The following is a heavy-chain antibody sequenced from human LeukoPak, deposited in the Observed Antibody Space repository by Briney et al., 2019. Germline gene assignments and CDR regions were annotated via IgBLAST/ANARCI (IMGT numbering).Heavy chain of an antibody. J-gene: IGHJ5*02. CDR3: VKDWGPVAATLS. CDR2: MSHDGSHK. D-gene: IGHD2-15*01. V-gene: IGHV3-30*18. Sequence: GRSLRPSCAASGFTFSTYAMHWVRQAPGKGLEWVAVMSHDGSHKYYTDSVKGRFTISRDNSKNTLYLQLNSLRAEDTAVYYCVKDWGPVAATLSWGQGALVTVSS. CDR1: GFTFSTYA.